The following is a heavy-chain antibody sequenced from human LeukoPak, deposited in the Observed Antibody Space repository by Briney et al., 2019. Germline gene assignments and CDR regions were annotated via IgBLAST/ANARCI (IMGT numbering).Heavy chain of an antibody. CDR3: VRGARPGFDP. CDR1: GYTFTNND. Sequence: ASVKVSCKASGYTFTNNDINWVRQTTGQRLEWMGWMNPSNGHTGYAQQFQARVTMTRDTSINTAYMELISLRSEDTAVYYCVRGARPGFDPWGQGTLVTVSS. V-gene: IGHV1-8*01. CDR2: MNPSNGHT. D-gene: IGHD6-6*01. J-gene: IGHJ5*02.